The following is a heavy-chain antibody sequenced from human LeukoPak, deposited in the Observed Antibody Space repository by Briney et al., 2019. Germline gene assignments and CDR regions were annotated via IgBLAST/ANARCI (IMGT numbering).Heavy chain of an antibody. CDR1: GFTVSSNY. CDR3: AKDNGASPVIVVVPAGDY. V-gene: IGHV3-23*01. D-gene: IGHD2-2*01. J-gene: IGHJ4*02. Sequence: QTGGSLRLSCAASGFTVSSNYMSWVRQAPGKGLEWVSAISGSGGSTYYADSVKGRFTISRDNSKNTLYLQMNSLRAEDTAVYYCAKDNGASPVIVVVPAGDYWGQGTLVTVSS. CDR2: ISGSGGST.